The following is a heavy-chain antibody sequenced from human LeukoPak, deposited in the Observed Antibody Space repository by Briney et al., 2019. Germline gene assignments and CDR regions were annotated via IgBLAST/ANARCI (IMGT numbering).Heavy chain of an antibody. J-gene: IGHJ4*02. D-gene: IGHD3-9*01. CDR3: ARVRSTGILTGYSN. CDR2: INPNSGGT. CDR1: GYTFTGYY. Sequence: ASVKVSCKASGYTFTGYYMHWVRQAPGQGLEWMGWINPNSGGTNYAQKFQGRVTMTRDTSISTAYMELSRLRSDDTAVYYCARVRSTGILTGYSNWGQGTLVTVSS. V-gene: IGHV1-2*02.